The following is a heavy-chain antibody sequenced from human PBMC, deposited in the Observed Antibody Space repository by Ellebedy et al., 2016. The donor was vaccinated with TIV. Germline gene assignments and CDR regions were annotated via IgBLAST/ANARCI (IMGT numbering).Heavy chain of an antibody. D-gene: IGHD6-19*01. CDR2: IYYSGST. J-gene: IGHJ4*02. CDR3: ASLGSGWLFDY. Sequence: MPGGSLRLSCTVSGGSISSYYWSRIRQPPGKGLEWIGYIYYSGSTNYNPSLKSRVTISVDTSKNQFSLKLSSVTAADTAVYYCASLGSGWLFDYWGQGTLVTVSS. CDR1: GGSISSYY. V-gene: IGHV4-59*01.